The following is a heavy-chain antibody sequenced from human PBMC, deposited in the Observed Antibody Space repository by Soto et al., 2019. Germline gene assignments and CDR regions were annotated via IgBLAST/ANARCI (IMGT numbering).Heavy chain of an antibody. CDR2: IYYSGST. J-gene: IGHJ6*02. CDR1: GGSVSSGSYY. V-gene: IGHV4-61*01. CDR3: ARDRSDEAEGLYYYYGMDV. Sequence: SETLSLTCTVSGGSVSSGSYYWSWIRQPPGKGLEWIGYIYYSGSTNYNPSLKSRVTISVDTSKNQFSLKLSSVTAADTAVYYCARDRSDEAEGLYYYYGMDVWGQGTTVTVSS.